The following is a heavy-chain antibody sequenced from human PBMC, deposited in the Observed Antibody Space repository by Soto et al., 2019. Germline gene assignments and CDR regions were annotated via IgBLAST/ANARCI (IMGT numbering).Heavy chain of an antibody. CDR2: ISSSSSYI. V-gene: IGHV3-21*01. D-gene: IGHD3-10*01. CDR3: ARDSPLAGSLHAFHI. J-gene: IGHJ3*02. Sequence: VWPLRLSCTASLFTFSSYSMNWVLQNPGKGLELVSSISSSSSYIYYADSVKGRFTISRDNAKNSLYLQMNSLRAEDTAVYYCARDSPLAGSLHAFHIWGQGTMVTVSS. CDR1: LFTFSSYS.